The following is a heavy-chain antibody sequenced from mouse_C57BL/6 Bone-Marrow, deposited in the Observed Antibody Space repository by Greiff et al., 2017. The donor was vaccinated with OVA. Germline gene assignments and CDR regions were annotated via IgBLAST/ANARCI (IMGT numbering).Heavy chain of an antibody. CDR2: IRNKANGYTT. CDR1: GFTFTDYY. J-gene: IGHJ2*01. D-gene: IGHD4-1*01. V-gene: IGHV7-3*01. CDR3: ARYGTGPFDY. Sequence: EVQVVESGGGLVQPGGSLSLSCAASGFTFTDYYMSWVRQPPGKALEWLGFIRNKANGYTTEYSASVKGRFTISRDNSQSILYLQMNALRAEDSATDYCARYGTGPFDYWGQGTTLTVSS.